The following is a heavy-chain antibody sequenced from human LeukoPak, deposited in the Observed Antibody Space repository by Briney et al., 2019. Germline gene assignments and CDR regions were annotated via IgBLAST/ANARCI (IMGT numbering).Heavy chain of an antibody. CDR3: ARADYDYVWGSYRQIDY. D-gene: IGHD3-16*02. J-gene: IGHJ4*02. CDR1: GGTFSSYA. Sequence: GASVKVSFKSSGGTFSSYAISWVRQAPGQGLEWMGGIIPIFGTANYAQKFQGRVTITADESTSQAYMELSSLRSEDTAVYYCARADYDYVWGSYRQIDYWGQGTLVTVSS. V-gene: IGHV1-69*13. CDR2: IIPIFGTA.